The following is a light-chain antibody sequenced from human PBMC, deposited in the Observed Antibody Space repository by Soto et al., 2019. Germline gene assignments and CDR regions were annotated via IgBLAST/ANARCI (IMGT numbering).Light chain of an antibody. V-gene: IGKV1-17*03. Sequence: DIQMTQSPSAMSASVGDRVTITCRASQDIVKYFAWFQQKPGKAPKRLIYEASSLQSGVPARFSGSGSGTEFTLTISSLQPEDSAVYYCLQHDSYPLTFGGGTKVEIK. CDR1: QDIVKY. CDR3: LQHDSYPLT. CDR2: EAS. J-gene: IGKJ4*01.